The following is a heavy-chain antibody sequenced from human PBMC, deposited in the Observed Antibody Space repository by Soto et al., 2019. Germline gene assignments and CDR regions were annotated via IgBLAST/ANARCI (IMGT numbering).Heavy chain of an antibody. CDR2: VYYDGSNQ. V-gene: IGHV3-33*01. Sequence: QVQLVESGGGVVQPGTSLRLSCAASGFTFKNYGMHWVRQAPGKGLEWVAIVYYDGSNQYYADSVKGRFTISRDNSKNTLYLQMNSLRVDDTDMYYCARDLSDYCGQGTLVTVSS. CDR3: ARDLSDY. CDR1: GFTFKNYG. J-gene: IGHJ4*02.